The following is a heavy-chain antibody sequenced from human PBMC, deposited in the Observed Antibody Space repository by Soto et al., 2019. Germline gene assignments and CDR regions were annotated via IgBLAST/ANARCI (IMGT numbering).Heavy chain of an antibody. V-gene: IGHV4-39*01. J-gene: IGHJ5*02. CDR1: GGSISSSSYY. CDR2: IYYSGST. Sequence: SETLSLTCTVSGGSISSSSYYWGWIRQPPGKGLEWIGSIYYSGSTYYNPSLKSRVTISVDTSKNQFSLKLNSVTAADTAVYYCAGSGYSGYDYPVNWFDPWGQGTLVTVSS. D-gene: IGHD5-12*01. CDR3: AGSGYSGYDYPVNWFDP.